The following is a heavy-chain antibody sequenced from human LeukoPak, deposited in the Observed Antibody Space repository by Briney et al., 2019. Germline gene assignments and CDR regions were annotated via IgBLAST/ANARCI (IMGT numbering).Heavy chain of an antibody. Sequence: SETLSLTCTVSGGSISRYYWSWIRQPPGKGLEWIGYIYYSGSTNYNPSLKSRVTISVDTSKNQFSLKLSSVTAADTAVYYCAGATMVRGVMSVVNHWGQGTLVTVSS. D-gene: IGHD3-10*01. CDR3: AGATMVRGVMSVVNH. CDR2: IYYSGST. J-gene: IGHJ5*02. CDR1: GGSISRYY. V-gene: IGHV4-59*12.